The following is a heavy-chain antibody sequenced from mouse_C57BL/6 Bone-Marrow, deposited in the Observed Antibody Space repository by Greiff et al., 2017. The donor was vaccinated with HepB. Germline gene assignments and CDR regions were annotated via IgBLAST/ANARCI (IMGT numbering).Heavy chain of an antibody. CDR2: IDPSDSET. CDR3: ARGPLYGSSSYWYFDV. V-gene: IGHV1-52*01. Sequence: QVQLQQPGAELVRPGSSVKLSCKASGYTFTSYWMHWVKQRPIQGLEWIGNIDPSDSETHYNQKFKDKATLTVDKSSSTAYMQLSSLTSEDSAVYYCARGPLYGSSSYWYFDVWGTGTTVTVSS. CDR1: GYTFTSYW. D-gene: IGHD1-1*01. J-gene: IGHJ1*03.